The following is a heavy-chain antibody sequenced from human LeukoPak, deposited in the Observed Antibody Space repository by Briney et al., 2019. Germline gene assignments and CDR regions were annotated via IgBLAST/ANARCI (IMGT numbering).Heavy chain of an antibody. D-gene: IGHD6-19*01. CDR1: GYSFTSYW. V-gene: IGHV5-10-1*01. CDR2: IDPSDSYT. Sequence: GESLKISCKGSGYSFTSYWISWVRQMPGKGLEWMGRIDPSDSYTNYSPSFRGHVTVSADKSISTAYLQWSSLKASDTAMYYCARQTPNIAVPDYWGQGTLVTVSS. J-gene: IGHJ4*02. CDR3: ARQTPNIAVPDY.